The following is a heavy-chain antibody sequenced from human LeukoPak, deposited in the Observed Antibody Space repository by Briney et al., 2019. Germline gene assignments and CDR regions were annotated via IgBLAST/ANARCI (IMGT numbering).Heavy chain of an antibody. Sequence: PSETLSLTCTVSGGSISSSNYYWGWVRQPPGMGLEWIGTVYYTGSTYHNPSLKSRVTILVDTSKNQFSLKLTSVTAADTAVYYCARDRGDVDIVAMGALVSVYFDYWGQGTLVTVSS. CDR1: GGSISSSNYY. CDR3: ARDRGDVDIVAMGALVSVYFDY. J-gene: IGHJ4*02. CDR2: VYYTGST. V-gene: IGHV4-39*07. D-gene: IGHD5-12*01.